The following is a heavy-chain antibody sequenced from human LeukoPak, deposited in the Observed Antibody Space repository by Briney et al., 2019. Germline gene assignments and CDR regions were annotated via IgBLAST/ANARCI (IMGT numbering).Heavy chain of an antibody. CDR2: IISSGSTI. D-gene: IGHD5-18*01. Sequence: GGSLRLSCAASGFTFSDYYMSWIRQAPGKGLQWVSYIISSGSTIYYADSVRGRFTISRDNAKNSLYLQMNSLRAEDTAVYYCAKGPDTAMAHDYWGQGTLVTVSS. CDR1: GFTFSDYY. V-gene: IGHV3-11*04. CDR3: AKGPDTAMAHDY. J-gene: IGHJ4*02.